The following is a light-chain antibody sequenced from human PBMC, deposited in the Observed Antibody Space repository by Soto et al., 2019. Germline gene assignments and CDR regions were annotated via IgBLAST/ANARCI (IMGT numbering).Light chain of an antibody. CDR3: QQYGTSPST. V-gene: IGKV3-20*01. Sequence: EIVFTQSPGTLSLSPGERATLSCRASRSISSNYVAWYQQKPGQAPRLLIYGASSRATGIPDRFSGSGSGTDFSLTISRLEPEDFAVYYCQQYGTSPSTFGQGTKVDIK. J-gene: IGKJ1*01. CDR2: GAS. CDR1: RSISSNY.